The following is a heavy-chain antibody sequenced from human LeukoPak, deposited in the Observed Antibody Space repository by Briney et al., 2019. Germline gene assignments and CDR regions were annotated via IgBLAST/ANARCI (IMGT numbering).Heavy chain of an antibody. CDR1: GYTFTGYY. CDR3: ARVATVTSRWFDP. Sequence: GASVKVSCKASGYTFTGYYMHWVRQATGQGLEWMGWINPNSGGTNYAQKFQGRVTMTRDTSISTAYMELSRLRSDDTAVYYCARVATVTSRWFDPWGQGTLVTVSS. J-gene: IGHJ5*02. D-gene: IGHD4-17*01. CDR2: INPNSGGT. V-gene: IGHV1-2*02.